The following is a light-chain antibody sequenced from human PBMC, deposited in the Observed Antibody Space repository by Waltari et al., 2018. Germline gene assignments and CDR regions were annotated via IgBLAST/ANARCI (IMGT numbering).Light chain of an antibody. CDR1: SSNIGPDFN. V-gene: IGLV1-40*01. CDR2: ATT. CDR3: QSYDSSLDIYV. J-gene: IGLJ1*01. Sequence: QSVLTPPPSVSGAPGQKISIPCTGSSSNIGPDFNVHWYHQLPGMAPKLLIYATTHRPSGVSDRFSGSQSGTSASLAITGLQADDEADYYCQSYDSSLDIYVFGTGTTVTVL.